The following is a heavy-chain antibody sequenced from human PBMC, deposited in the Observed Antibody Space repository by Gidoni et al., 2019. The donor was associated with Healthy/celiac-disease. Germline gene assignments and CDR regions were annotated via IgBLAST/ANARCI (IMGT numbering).Heavy chain of an antibody. J-gene: IGHJ3*02. V-gene: IGHV1-69*09. Sequence: QVQLVQSGAEVKKPGSSVKVSCKASGGTFSSYAISWVRQAPGQGLEWMGRILPILGIANYAQKFQGRVTITADKSTSTAYMELSSLRSEDTAVYYCARDGPGTTYYYDSSSHDAFDIWGQGTMVTVSS. CDR3: ARDGPGTTYYYDSSSHDAFDI. D-gene: IGHD3-22*01. CDR2: ILPILGIA. CDR1: GGTFSSYA.